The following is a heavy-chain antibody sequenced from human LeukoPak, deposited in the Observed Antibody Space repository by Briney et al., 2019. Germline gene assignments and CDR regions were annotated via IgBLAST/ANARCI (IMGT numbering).Heavy chain of an antibody. CDR1: GGTFSSYA. D-gene: IGHD3-22*01. CDR3: ARLLEPNYYDSSGYYYVDY. V-gene: IGHV1-69*04. Sequence: SVKVSCKASGGTFSSYAISWVRQAPGQGLEWMGRIIPILGIANYAQKFQGRVTITADKSTSTAYMELSSLRSEDTAVYYCARLLEPNYYDSSGYYYVDYWGQGTLVTVSS. CDR2: IIPILGIA. J-gene: IGHJ4*02.